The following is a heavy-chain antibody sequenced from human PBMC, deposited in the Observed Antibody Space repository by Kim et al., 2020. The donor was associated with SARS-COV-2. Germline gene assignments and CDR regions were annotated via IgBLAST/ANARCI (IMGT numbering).Heavy chain of an antibody. CDR3: THSSGWLGH. D-gene: IGHD6-25*01. CDR1: GFTFTYAW. V-gene: IGHV3-15*01. CDR2: IKSNTAGGTT. J-gene: IGHJ5*02. Sequence: GGSLRLSCAASGFTFTYAWMSWVRQAPGKGLEWLGRIKSNTAGGTTDYAAPVKGRFTISRDDSKNTVYLQMNYLRTEDTAVYFCTHSSGWLGHWGQGALVTVSS.